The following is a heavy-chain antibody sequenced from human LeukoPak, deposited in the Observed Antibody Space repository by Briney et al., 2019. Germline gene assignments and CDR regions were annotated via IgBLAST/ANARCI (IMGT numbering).Heavy chain of an antibody. CDR2: IHHSGST. Sequence: SSETLSLTCAVYGGSFSDYYWSWIRQPPGKGLEGIGEIHHSGSTNYKPSLKSPVTISVATSKNQFSLKLSSVAAADTAVYYCARRLLWFGELLSFDLWGRGTLVTVSS. D-gene: IGHD3-10*01. CDR1: GGSFSDYY. J-gene: IGHJ2*01. CDR3: ARRLLWFGELLSFDL. V-gene: IGHV4-34*01.